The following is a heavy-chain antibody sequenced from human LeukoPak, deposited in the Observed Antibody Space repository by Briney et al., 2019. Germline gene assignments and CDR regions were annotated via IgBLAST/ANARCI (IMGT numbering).Heavy chain of an antibody. CDR1: GFTFSSYA. Sequence: PGGSLRLSCAASGFTFSSYAMSWVRQAPGKGLEWVSTITRSGGSTYYADSVKGRFTVSRDNSKNTLYLQMNSLRAEDTAVYYCAKEDGYSYGIDYWGQGTQVTVSS. J-gene: IGHJ4*02. V-gene: IGHV3-23*01. CDR3: AKEDGYSYGIDY. CDR2: ITRSGGST. D-gene: IGHD5-18*01.